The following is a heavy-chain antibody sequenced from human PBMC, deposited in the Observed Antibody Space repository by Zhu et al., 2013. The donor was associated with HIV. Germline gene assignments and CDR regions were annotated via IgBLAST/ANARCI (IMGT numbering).Heavy chain of an antibody. V-gene: IGHV1-18*01. CDR3: SRVKQWSGSHYYAMDV. D-gene: IGHD6-19*01. J-gene: IGHJ6*02. CDR2: ISPYRGNT. CDR1: GYAFSNFG. Sequence: QIQLVQSGAEVKRPGASVKVSCKASGYAFSNFGISWVRQAPGQGLEWMGWISPYRGNTKYAQKVQGRVSMTTDTSTGTAYMDLRSLRSDDTAVYYCSRVKQWSGSHYYAMDVWGQGTMVTVSS.